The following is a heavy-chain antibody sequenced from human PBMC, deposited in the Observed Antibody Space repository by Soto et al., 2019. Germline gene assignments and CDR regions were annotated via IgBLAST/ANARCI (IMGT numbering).Heavy chain of an antibody. CDR2: ISSSSSYI. Sequence: SLRLSCAASGFTSGFTFSSYSMSWVRQAPGKGLEWVSSISSSSSYIYYADSVKGRFTISRDNTNNSLYLQMNSLRVADTAVYYCAKESPIGSYAHWGQGTRVTVSS. D-gene: IGHD3-16*01. CDR3: AKESPIGSYAH. CDR1: GFTFSSYS. V-gene: IGHV3-21*01. J-gene: IGHJ4*02.